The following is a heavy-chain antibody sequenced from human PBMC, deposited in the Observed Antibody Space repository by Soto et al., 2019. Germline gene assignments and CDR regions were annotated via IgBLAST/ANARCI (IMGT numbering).Heavy chain of an antibody. Sequence: QVQLVESGGGVVQPGGSLRLSCAASGFTFRNYAMHWVRQAPGKGLECLAVIAYDGSNAFYRDSVKGRFTISRDNSKNTLYQHMNSLRPEDTGVSYCARGEREDSLGVMGARPGGYGIAIWGQGCTVTVAS. V-gene: IGHV3-30-3*01. CDR1: GFTFRNYA. D-gene: IGHD2-21*01. CDR3: ARGEREDSLGVMGARPGGYGIAI. J-gene: IGHJ6*02. CDR2: IAYDGSNA.